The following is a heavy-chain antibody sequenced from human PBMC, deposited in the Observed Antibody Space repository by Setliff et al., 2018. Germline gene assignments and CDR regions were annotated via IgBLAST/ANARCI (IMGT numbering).Heavy chain of an antibody. V-gene: IGHV3-48*04. CDR2: IHDSGNPT. J-gene: IGHJ4*02. Sequence: QPGGSLRLSCAASGFTFSSYAMSWVRQAPGKGLEWISYIHDSGNPTYYADSVKGRFTVSRDNAKNSLYLQMTSLRAEDTAIYYCARTTGYRLEGDFDYWGQGTLVTVSS. D-gene: IGHD3-16*01. CDR1: GFTFSSYA. CDR3: ARTTGYRLEGDFDY.